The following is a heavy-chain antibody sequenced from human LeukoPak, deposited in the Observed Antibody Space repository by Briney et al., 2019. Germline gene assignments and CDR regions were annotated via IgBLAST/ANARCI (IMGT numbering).Heavy chain of an antibody. D-gene: IGHD3-22*01. Sequence: SETLSLTCAVYGGSFSGDYWSWIRQPPGKGLEWIGEINHSGSTNYNPSLKSRVTISVDTSKNQFSLKLSSVTAADTAVYYCARGGGSSGYYNDYQGKRTLVTVSS. V-gene: IGHV4-34*01. CDR3: ARGGGSSGYYNDY. J-gene: IGHJ4*02. CDR1: GGSFSGDY. CDR2: INHSGST.